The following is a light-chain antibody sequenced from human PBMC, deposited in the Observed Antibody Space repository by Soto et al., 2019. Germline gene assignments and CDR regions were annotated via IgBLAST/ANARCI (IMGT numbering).Light chain of an antibody. CDR3: QHYVTSSIT. CDR2: GAS. V-gene: IGKV3-20*01. CDR1: QSVTSTS. Sequence: EIVLTQSPGTLSLSPGERATLSCRASQSVTSTSLAWYQQKPGQAPRLLMYGASSRATGTPDRISGGGSGTDLTLTISRLEPEDFAVYYCQHYVTSSITFGQGTRLEI. J-gene: IGKJ5*01.